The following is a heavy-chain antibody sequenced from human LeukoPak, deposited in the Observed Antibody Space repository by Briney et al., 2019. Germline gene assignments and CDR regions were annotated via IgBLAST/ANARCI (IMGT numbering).Heavy chain of an antibody. Sequence: GGSLRLSCAASGFTVSSNYMSWVRQAPGKGLEWVSVIYSGGSTYYADSVKGRFTISRDNSKNTLYLQMNSLRAEDTAVYYCARDQLLGSSPPRIDVDTAMGDYWGQGTLVTVSS. CDR1: GFTVSSNY. CDR3: ARDQLLGSSPPRIDVDTAMGDY. J-gene: IGHJ4*02. V-gene: IGHV3-53*01. CDR2: IYSGGST. D-gene: IGHD5-18*01.